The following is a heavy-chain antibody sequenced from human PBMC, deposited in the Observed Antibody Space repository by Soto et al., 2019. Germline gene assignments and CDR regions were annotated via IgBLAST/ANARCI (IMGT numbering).Heavy chain of an antibody. D-gene: IGHD3-10*01. V-gene: IGHV4-4*02. CDR1: GGSISSSNW. J-gene: IGHJ4*02. CDR3: ATSDYGSGANY. Sequence: SETLSLTCAVSGGSISSSNWWSWVRQPPGKGLEWIGEIYHSGSTNYNPSLKSRVTISVDKSKNQFSLKLGSVTAADTAVYYCATSDYGSGANYWGQGTLVTVSS. CDR2: IYHSGST.